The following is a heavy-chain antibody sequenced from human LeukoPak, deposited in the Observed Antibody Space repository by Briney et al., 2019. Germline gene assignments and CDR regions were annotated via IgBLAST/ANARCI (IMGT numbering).Heavy chain of an antibody. CDR1: GFTFSDFG. J-gene: IGHJ3*02. V-gene: IGHV3-30*02. D-gene: IGHD2-2*02. Sequence: QPGGSLRLSCAASGFTFSDFGMHWVRQAPGKGLEWVAFIRYDGSNKYYADSVKGRFTISRDNSKNTLYLQMNSLRAEDTAVYYCARGDIVVVPAAIRGGFGAFDIWGQGTMVTVSS. CDR2: IRYDGSNK. CDR3: ARGDIVVVPAAIRGGFGAFDI.